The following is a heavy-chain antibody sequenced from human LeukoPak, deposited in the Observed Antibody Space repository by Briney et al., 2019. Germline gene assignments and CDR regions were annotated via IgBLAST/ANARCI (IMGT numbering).Heavy chain of an antibody. D-gene: IGHD3-22*01. CDR3: ARDHATYYYDSSGYYDY. CDR2: ISRSGATI. CDR1: GFTFSNYE. V-gene: IGHV3-48*03. J-gene: IGHJ4*02. Sequence: PGGSLRLSCAASGFTFSNYEMNWVRQAPGKGLEWVSFISRSGATIYYTDSVKGRFTISGDNAKNSLYLQMNSLRAEDTAVYYCARDHATYYYDSSGYYDYWGQGTLVTVSS.